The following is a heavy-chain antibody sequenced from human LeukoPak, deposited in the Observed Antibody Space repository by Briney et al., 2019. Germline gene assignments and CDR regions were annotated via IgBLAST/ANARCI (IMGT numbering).Heavy chain of an antibody. CDR3: ASFCASTTCYNDGTNFAF. J-gene: IGHJ4*02. D-gene: IGHD2-2*01. CDR1: GGSMSSGTYY. Sequence: SETLSLTCTVSGGSMSSGTYYWSWIRQPAGKGLEYIGRIFSSGNNNYNPCLKSRITMSTDTSKNQFSLNLSSVTAADSAVYYCASFCASTTCYNDGTNFAFWGQGTLVTVSS. V-gene: IGHV4-61*02. CDR2: IFSSGNN.